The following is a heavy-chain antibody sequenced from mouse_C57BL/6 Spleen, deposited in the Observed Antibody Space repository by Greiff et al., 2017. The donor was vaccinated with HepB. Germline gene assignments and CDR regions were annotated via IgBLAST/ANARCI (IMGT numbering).Heavy chain of an antibody. D-gene: IGHD2-5*01. V-gene: IGHV1-85*01. Sequence: SGPELVKPGASVKLSCKASGYTFTSYDINWVKQRPGQGLEWIGWIYPRDGSTKYNEKFKGKATLTVDTSSSTAYMELHSLTSEDSAVYFCAREATAYYSNAMDYWGQGTSVTVSS. CDR3: AREATAYYSNAMDY. CDR2: IYPRDGST. J-gene: IGHJ4*01. CDR1: GYTFTSYD.